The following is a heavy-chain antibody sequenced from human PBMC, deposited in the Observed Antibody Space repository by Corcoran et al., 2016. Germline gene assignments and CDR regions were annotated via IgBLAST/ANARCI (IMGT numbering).Heavy chain of an antibody. CDR2: INHSGST. Sequence: QVQLQQWGAGLLKPSETLSLTCAVYGGSFSGYYWSWIRQPPGKGLEWIGEINHSGSTNYNPSLKSRVTIAVDTSKNQFSLKLSSVTAAATAVYYWARGPGSYYYYYYYGMDVWGQGTTVTVSS. V-gene: IGHV4-34*01. J-gene: IGHJ6*02. CDR3: ARGPGSYYYYYYYGMDV. CDR1: GGSFSGYY. D-gene: IGHD1-26*01.